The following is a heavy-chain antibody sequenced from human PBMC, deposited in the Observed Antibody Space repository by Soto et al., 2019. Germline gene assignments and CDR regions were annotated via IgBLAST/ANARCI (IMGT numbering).Heavy chain of an antibody. D-gene: IGHD2-15*01. V-gene: IGHV3-33*01. CDR2: IWYDGSNK. CDR1: GFTFSSYG. Sequence: QVQLVESGGGVVQPGRSLRLSWAASGFTFSSYGMHGVRQAPGKGLEWVAVIWYDGSNKYYADSVKGRFTISRDNSKHTLYLQMNSLRAEDTAVYYCARELRIRDGWTVDYWGQGTLVTVSS. CDR3: ARELRIRDGWTVDY. J-gene: IGHJ4*02.